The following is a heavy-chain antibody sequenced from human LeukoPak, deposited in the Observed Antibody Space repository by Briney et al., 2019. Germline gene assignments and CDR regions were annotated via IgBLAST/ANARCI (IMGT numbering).Heavy chain of an antibody. D-gene: IGHD4-17*01. CDR3: ARVNAAGPYGRGPRGWFDP. V-gene: IGHV1-69*05. J-gene: IGHJ5*02. CDR2: IIPIFGTA. Sequence: SVKVSCKASGGTFSSYAISWVRQAPGQGLEWMGGIIPIFGTANYAQKFQGRVTITTDESTSTAYMELSSLGSEDTAVYYCARVNAAGPYGRGPRGWFDPWGQGTLVTVSS. CDR1: GGTFSSYA.